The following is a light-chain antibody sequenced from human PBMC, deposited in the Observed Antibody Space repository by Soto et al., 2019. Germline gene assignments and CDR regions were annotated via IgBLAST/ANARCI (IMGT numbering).Light chain of an antibody. V-gene: IGKV1-39*01. CDR3: QQTYSTLFT. CDR2: AAS. CDR1: QSISSF. J-gene: IGKJ3*01. Sequence: DIQMTQSPSSLSASVGDRVTITCLASQSISSFLNWYQRKPGKAPKLLIYAASSLQSGVPPRFSGSGSGTAYTLTITSLQPEDFAIYYCQQTYSTLFTFGPGTKVDI.